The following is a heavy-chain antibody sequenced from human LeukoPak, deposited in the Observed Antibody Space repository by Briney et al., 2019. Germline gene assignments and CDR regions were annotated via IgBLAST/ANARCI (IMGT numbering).Heavy chain of an antibody. Sequence: GGSLRLSCAASGFTVSSNYMSWVRQAPGKGLEWVLVIYSGGSTYYADSVKGRFTISRDNSKNTLYLQMNSLRAEDTAVYYCARARAGAGTFFFDYWGQGTLVTVSS. CDR3: ARARAGAGTFFFDY. CDR1: GFTVSSNY. CDR2: IYSGGST. J-gene: IGHJ4*02. V-gene: IGHV3-53*01. D-gene: IGHD6-13*01.